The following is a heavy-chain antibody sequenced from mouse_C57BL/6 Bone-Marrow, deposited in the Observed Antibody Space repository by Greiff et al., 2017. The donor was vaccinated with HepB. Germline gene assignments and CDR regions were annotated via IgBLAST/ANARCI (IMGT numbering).Heavy chain of an antibody. Sequence: VQLQQPGAELVMPGASVKLSCKASGYTFTSYWMHWVKQRPGQGLEWIGEIDPSDSYTNYNQKFKGKSTLTVDKSSSTAYMQLSSLTSEDSAVYYCARSDYYSNPYYFDYWGQGTTLTVSS. D-gene: IGHD2-5*01. J-gene: IGHJ2*01. CDR3: ARSDYYSNPYYFDY. CDR2: IDPSDSYT. V-gene: IGHV1-69*01. CDR1: GYTFTSYW.